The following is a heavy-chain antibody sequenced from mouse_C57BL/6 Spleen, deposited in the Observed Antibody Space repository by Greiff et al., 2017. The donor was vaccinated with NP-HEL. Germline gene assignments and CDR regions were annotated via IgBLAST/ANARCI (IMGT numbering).Heavy chain of an antibody. CDR1: GYTFTNYW. Sequence: VQLKQSGAELVRPGTSVKMSCKASGYTFTNYWIGWAKQRPGHGLEWIGDIYPGGGYPNYNEKFKGKATLTADKSSSTAYMQFSSLTSEDSAIYYCARSTTVVATRGYFDVWGTGTTVTVSS. CDR2: IYPGGGYP. D-gene: IGHD1-1*01. V-gene: IGHV1-63*01. CDR3: ARSTTVVATRGYFDV. J-gene: IGHJ1*03.